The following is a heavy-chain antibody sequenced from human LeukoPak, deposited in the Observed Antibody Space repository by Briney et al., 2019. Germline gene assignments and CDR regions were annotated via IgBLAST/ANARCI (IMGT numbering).Heavy chain of an antibody. V-gene: IGHV4-39*07. CDR3: ASTGIAAAGAGY. CDR2: IYYSGTT. CDR1: GGSISSSSYY. Sequence: SETLSLTCTVSGGSISSSSYYWGWIRQPPGKGLEWIGSIYYSGTTYYNPSLKSRVTISVDTSKNQFSLKLSSVTAADTAVYYCASTGIAAAGAGYWGQGTLVTVSS. D-gene: IGHD6-13*01. J-gene: IGHJ4*02.